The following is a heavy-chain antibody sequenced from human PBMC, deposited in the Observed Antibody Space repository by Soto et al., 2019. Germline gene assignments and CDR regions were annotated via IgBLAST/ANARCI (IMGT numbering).Heavy chain of an antibody. CDR2: INPKRSTT. CDR1: GFTFTDSL. J-gene: IGHJ5*02. CDR3: ARRGAMPDCLDI. V-gene: IGHV1-2*02. D-gene: IGHD1-26*01. Sequence: ASVKVSCKTSGFTFTDSLIHWVRQAPGQGLEWMGWINPKRSTTDYPQKFQGRVTMTSDTSTSTAYMELSRLTFNDTAVYFCARRGAMPDCLDIWGQGTLVTVSS.